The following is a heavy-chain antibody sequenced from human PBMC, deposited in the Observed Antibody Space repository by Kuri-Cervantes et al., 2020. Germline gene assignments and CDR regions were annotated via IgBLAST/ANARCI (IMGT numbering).Heavy chain of an antibody. Sequence: ASVKVSCKASGYTFTGHYMHCVRQAPGQGLEWMGMIGPSGDFTSYAQKFQGRLTMTRDTSTSTDYMELISLRYDDTAVYHCARDGGYYGPDVWGQGTTVTVSS. D-gene: IGHD3-16*01. CDR3: ARDGGYYGPDV. CDR2: IGPSGDFT. V-gene: IGHV1-46*01. CDR1: GYTFTGHY. J-gene: IGHJ6*02.